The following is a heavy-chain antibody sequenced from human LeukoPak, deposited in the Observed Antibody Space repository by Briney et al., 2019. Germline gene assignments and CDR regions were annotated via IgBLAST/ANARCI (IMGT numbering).Heavy chain of an antibody. CDR2: ITGSGSRT. CDR3: VKTPQDMVRGVIVNLYYFDY. Sequence: QPGGSLRLSCAASGFTFSDYAMSWVRQAPGKGLEWVSSITGSGSRTYYTDSVRGRFTISRDNSKSTVYLQMNSLRAEDSAVYYCVKTPQDMVRGVIVNLYYFDYWGQGTLVTVSS. CDR1: GFTFSDYA. D-gene: IGHD3-10*01. V-gene: IGHV3-23*01. J-gene: IGHJ4*02.